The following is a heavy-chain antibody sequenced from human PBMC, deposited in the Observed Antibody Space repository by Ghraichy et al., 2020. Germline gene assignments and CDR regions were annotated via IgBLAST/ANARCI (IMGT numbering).Heavy chain of an antibody. Sequence: SENLSLTCTISGGSISSYYWSWIRQPPGKGLEWIGYVYYTGSTTYSPSLKSRVTISIDTSKNQFSLKLSSVTTADTAVYYCARGGRYGANWGQGTLVTVSS. V-gene: IGHV4-59*01. D-gene: IGHD4-17*01. CDR2: VYYTGST. CDR1: GGSISSYY. J-gene: IGHJ4*02. CDR3: ARGGRYGAN.